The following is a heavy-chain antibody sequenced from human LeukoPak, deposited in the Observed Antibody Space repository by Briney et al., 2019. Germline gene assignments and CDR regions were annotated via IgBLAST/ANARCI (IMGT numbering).Heavy chain of an antibody. V-gene: IGHV3-74*01. CDR1: GFTFSSYW. CDR3: ARDVQVYWYFDL. D-gene: IGHD1-1*01. Sequence: GGSLRLSCAASGFTFSSYWMHWVRQAPGKGLMWVSRTSPDGSGTVYADAVKGRFTISRDNAKNTLYLQMNSLTAEDTAVYYCARDVQVYWYFDLWGRGTLVTVSS. J-gene: IGHJ2*01. CDR2: TSPDGSGT.